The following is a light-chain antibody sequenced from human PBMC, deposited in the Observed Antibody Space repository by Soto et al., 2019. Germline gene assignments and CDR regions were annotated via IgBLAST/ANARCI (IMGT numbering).Light chain of an antibody. CDR1: QSIDSW. CDR3: QQYNNWPRT. CDR2: DAS. V-gene: IGKV1-5*01. Sequence: DIQMTQSPSTLSASVGDRVTITCRASQSIDSWLAWYQQKPGKAPKLLMYDASSLESGVSSRFSGSGSGTEFTLTISSLQSEDFAVYYCQQYNNWPRTFGQGTTVDIK. J-gene: IGKJ1*01.